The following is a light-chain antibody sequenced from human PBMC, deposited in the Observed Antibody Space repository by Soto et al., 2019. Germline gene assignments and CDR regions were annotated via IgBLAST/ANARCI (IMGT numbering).Light chain of an antibody. CDR2: KAS. CDR3: QQYESYPMT. J-gene: IGKJ4*01. Sequence: SQVTQYPCTLFASVGDRVTITCRASHSISSWLAWSHQKPGKAPKLLISKASTLHSGVPPRFSGSGSGTEFTLIISSLQPDDFATYYCQQYESYPMTFGGGTKVDIK. V-gene: IGKV1-5*03. CDR1: HSISSW.